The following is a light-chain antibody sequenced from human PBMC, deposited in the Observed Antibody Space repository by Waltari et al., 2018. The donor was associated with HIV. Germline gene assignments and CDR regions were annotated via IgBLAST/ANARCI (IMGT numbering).Light chain of an antibody. CDR3: AAGDDNLRGRSIF. V-gene: IGLV1-47*01. J-gene: IGLJ1*01. CDR2: RNN. CDR1: TSNIGRNY. Sequence: QSVLTQPPSASGTPGQRVNISCSGSTSNIGRNYVHWYHHLPGTAPNLLIYRNNKGPSGCPDLFPGSKSGTSAPLALSGLRSEDETDYYGAAGDDNLRGRSIFFATGSKVIVL.